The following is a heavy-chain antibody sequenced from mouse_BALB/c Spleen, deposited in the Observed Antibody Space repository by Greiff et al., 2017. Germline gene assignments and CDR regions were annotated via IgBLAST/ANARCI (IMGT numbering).Heavy chain of an antibody. J-gene: IGHJ3*01. CDR3: AKSTMITTGAWFAY. Sequence: VKLVESGPGLVAPSQSLSITCTVSGFPLTSYGVSWVRQPPGKGLEWLGVIWGDGSTNYHSALISRLSISKDNSKSQVFLKLNSLQTDDTATYYCAKSTMITTGAWFAYWGQGTLVTVS. D-gene: IGHD2-4*01. CDR2: IWGDGST. V-gene: IGHV2-3*01. CDR1: GFPLTSYG.